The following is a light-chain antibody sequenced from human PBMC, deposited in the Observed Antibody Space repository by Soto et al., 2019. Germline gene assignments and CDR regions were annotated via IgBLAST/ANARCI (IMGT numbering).Light chain of an antibody. Sequence: EIVLTQSPATLSLSPGERATLSCRASQSVSSYLAWYQQKPGQAPRLLIYDASNRATGIPARFSGSGSGTDFTLTISSLEPEDFAVYYCQQYKTWPRTFGQGTTGDIK. V-gene: IGKV3-11*01. CDR1: QSVSSY. J-gene: IGKJ1*01. CDR2: DAS. CDR3: QQYKTWPRT.